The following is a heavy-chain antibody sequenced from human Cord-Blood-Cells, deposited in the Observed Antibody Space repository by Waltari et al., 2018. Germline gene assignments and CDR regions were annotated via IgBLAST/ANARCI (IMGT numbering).Heavy chain of an antibody. CDR1: GLTLSSFT. CDR3: ARDLGATIPFDY. Sequence: VQLVKSVARLELPGWHCSLSWAAFGLTLSSFTLIWIRRAPGKGLEWVSYISSSSSTIYYADSVKGRFTISRDNAKNSLYLRMNSLRDEDTAVYFCARDLGATIPFDYWGQGTLVTVSS. V-gene: IGHV3-48*02. D-gene: IGHD1-26*01. J-gene: IGHJ4*02. CDR2: ISSSSSTI.